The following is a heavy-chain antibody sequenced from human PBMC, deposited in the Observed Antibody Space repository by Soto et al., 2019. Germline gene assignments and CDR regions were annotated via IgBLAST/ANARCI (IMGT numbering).Heavy chain of an antibody. CDR2: IGTAGDT. J-gene: IGHJ6*02. CDR3: ARRSGEMGYYGMDV. CDR1: GFTFSSYD. V-gene: IGHV3-13*01. Sequence: GGSLRLSCAASGFTFSSYDMHWVRQATGKGLEWVSAIGTAGDTYYPGSVKGRFTISRENAKNSLYLQMNSLRAEDTAVYYCARRSGEMGYYGMDVWGQGTTVTVSS. D-gene: IGHD3-3*01.